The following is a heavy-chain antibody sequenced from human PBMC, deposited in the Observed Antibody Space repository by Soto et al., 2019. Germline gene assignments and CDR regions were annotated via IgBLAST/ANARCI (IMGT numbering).Heavy chain of an antibody. CDR1: GFSFNDSGVA. D-gene: IGHD2-15*01. J-gene: IGHJ4*02. CDR3: IHRGEGRRHFDY. CDR2: IYWRGTQ. Sequence: QITLHESGPSVVKPPQPLTLTCSFSGFSFNDSGVAVGWVRQTPSKALEWLGLIYWRGTQRYGPSLDTRLTITKDSSKIQVGLTMSNMAPVDTGTYFCIHRGEGRRHFDYWGQGARVTVSS. V-gene: IGHV2-5*05.